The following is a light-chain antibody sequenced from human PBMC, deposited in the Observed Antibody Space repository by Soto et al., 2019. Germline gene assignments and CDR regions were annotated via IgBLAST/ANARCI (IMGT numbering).Light chain of an antibody. J-gene: IGKJ2*01. CDR2: GAS. CDR3: QQYNNWYT. CDR1: QSVSSN. Sequence: EIVMTQSPATLSVSPGERATLSCMASQSVSSNLAWYQQKPGQAPRLLIYGASTRATGIPARFSGSGSGTEFTLTISSLQSEDFAVYYCQQYNNWYTFGQGTKLYIK. V-gene: IGKV3-15*01.